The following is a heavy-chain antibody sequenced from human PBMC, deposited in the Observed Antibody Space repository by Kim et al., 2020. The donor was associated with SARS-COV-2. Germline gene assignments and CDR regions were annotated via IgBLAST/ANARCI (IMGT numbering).Heavy chain of an antibody. J-gene: IGHJ3*02. CDR2: IRHSGST. CDR1: GYSISSGYY. D-gene: IGHD3-10*01. V-gene: IGHV4-38-2*02. CDR3: ARDGSLGSGTSDGFDI. Sequence: SETLSLTCTVSGYSISSGYYWAWVRQPPGKGLGLIGSIRHSGSTYYSPSLKSRVTVSIATSRNQFSLKLTSVTAADTAVYYCARDGSLGSGTSDGFDIWG.